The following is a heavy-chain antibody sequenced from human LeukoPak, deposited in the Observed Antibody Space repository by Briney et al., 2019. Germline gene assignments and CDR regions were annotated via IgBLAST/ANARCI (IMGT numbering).Heavy chain of an antibody. Sequence: PGGSLRLFCAASGFTFSSYWMHWVRQAPGKGLVWVSRINTDGSSTSYADSVKGRFTISRDNAKNTLYLQMNSLRAEDTAVYYCARDVFRVALHLRQHYYYYMDVWGKGTTVTVSS. J-gene: IGHJ6*03. D-gene: IGHD3-3*01. V-gene: IGHV3-74*01. CDR2: INTDGSST. CDR1: GFTFSSYW. CDR3: ARDVFRVALHLRQHYYYYMDV.